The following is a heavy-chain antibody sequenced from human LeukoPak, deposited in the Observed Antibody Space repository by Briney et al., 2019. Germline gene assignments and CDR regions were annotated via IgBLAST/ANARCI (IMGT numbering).Heavy chain of an antibody. D-gene: IGHD1-26*01. J-gene: IGHJ1*01. V-gene: IGHV4-4*07. CDR2: IYTSGST. Sequence: SETLSLTCTVSGGSISSYYWSWIRQPAGKGLEWIGRIYTSGSTNYNPSLKSRVTMSVDTSKNQFSLKLSSVTAADTAVYYCARGSIVGAPGKSEYFQHWGQGTLVTVSS. CDR3: ARGSIVGAPGKSEYFQH. CDR1: GGSISSYY.